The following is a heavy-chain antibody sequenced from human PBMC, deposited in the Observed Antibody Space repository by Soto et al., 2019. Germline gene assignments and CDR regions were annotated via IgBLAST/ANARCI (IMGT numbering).Heavy chain of an antibody. CDR3: ARGVRQWLVEERYFDY. Sequence: EVQLLESGGGLVQPGGSLRLSCAASGFTFSSYAMSWVRQAPGKGLEWVSAISGSGGSTYYADSVKGRFTISRDNSKNTLYLQMDSLRAEDTAVYYCARGVRQWLVEERYFDYWGQGTLVTVSS. D-gene: IGHD6-19*01. CDR2: ISGSGGST. J-gene: IGHJ4*02. V-gene: IGHV3-23*01. CDR1: GFTFSSYA.